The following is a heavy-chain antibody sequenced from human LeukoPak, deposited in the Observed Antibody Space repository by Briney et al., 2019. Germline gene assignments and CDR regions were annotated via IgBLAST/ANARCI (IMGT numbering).Heavy chain of an antibody. CDR2: IIPIFGTA. Sequence: SSVKVSCKASGGTFSSYAISWVRQAPGQGLEWMGGIIPIFGTANYAQKFQGRVTITADESTSTAYMELSSLRSEDTAVYYCARMGREWLGELFKAPEDYYYYGMDVWGKGTTVTVSS. CDR1: GGTFSSYA. V-gene: IGHV1-69*01. CDR3: ARMGREWLGELFKAPEDYYYYGMDV. D-gene: IGHD3-10*01. J-gene: IGHJ6*04.